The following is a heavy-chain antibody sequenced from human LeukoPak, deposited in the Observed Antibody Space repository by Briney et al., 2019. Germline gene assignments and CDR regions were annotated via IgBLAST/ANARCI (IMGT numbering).Heavy chain of an antibody. V-gene: IGHV3-74*01. CDR3: AREGYCGGDCYTR. CDR1: GFTFRDYW. CDR2: INNAGSTT. J-gene: IGHJ4*02. D-gene: IGHD2-21*02. Sequence: GGSLRLSCAASGFTFRDYWMHWVRHAPGKGLVWVSRINNAGSTTIYADSVKGRFTISRDNAKNTVFLQMNSLRAEDTAVYYCAREGYCGGDCYTRWGQGTLVTVSS.